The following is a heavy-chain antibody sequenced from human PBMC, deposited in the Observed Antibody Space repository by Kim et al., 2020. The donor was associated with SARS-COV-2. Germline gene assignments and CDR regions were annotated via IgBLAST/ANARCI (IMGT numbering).Heavy chain of an antibody. CDR1: GGSISSSNW. V-gene: IGHV4-4*02. CDR2: IYHSGST. Sequence: SETLSLTCAVSGGSISSSNWWSWVRQPPGKGLEGIGEIYHSGSTNYNPSLKSRVTISGDKSKNQFSLKLSTVAAADTAVYYCARNMDSSSEEFDYWGQG. CDR3: ARNMDSSSEEFDY. J-gene: IGHJ4*02. D-gene: IGHD6-6*01.